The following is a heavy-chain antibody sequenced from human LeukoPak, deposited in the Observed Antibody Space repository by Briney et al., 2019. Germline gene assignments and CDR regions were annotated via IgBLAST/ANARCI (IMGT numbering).Heavy chain of an antibody. Sequence: ASVKVSCKASGYTFTSYDINWVRQATGQELEWMGWMNPNSGNTGYAQKFQGRVTMTRNTSISTAYMELSSLRSEDTAVYYCARARRGGYSSSDYYYMDVWGKGTTVTVSS. CDR3: ARARRGGYSSSDYYYMDV. CDR1: GYTFTSYD. CDR2: MNPNSGNT. D-gene: IGHD6-19*01. V-gene: IGHV1-8*01. J-gene: IGHJ6*03.